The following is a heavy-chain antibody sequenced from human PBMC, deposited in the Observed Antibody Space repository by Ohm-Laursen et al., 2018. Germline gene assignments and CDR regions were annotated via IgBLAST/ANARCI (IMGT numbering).Heavy chain of an antibody. CDR2: INRSGGDT. J-gene: IGHJ5*02. D-gene: IGHD2-2*01. Sequence: SLRLSCAASGFTFSSYAMSWVRQAPGKGLEWVSSINRSGGDTYYADSVQGRFTISRDNAKNSLYLQMNSLRAEDTAVYYCARAYCSSTSCSWFDPWGQGTLVTVSS. V-gene: IGHV3-23*01. CDR3: ARAYCSSTSCSWFDP. CDR1: GFTFSSYA.